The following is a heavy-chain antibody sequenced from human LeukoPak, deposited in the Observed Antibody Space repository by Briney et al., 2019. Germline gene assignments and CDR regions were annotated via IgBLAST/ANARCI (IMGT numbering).Heavy chain of an antibody. CDR3: ARSPRCYDFWSGSDWFDP. CDR1: GGSISSGSYY. CDR2: IYTSGST. V-gene: IGHV4-61*02. J-gene: IGHJ5*02. D-gene: IGHD3-3*01. Sequence: SQTLSLTCTVSGGSISSGSYYWSWIRQPAGKGLEWIGRIYTSGSTNYNPSLKSRVTISVDTSKNQFSLKLSSVTAADTAVYYCARSPRCYDFWSGSDWFDPWGQGTLVTVSS.